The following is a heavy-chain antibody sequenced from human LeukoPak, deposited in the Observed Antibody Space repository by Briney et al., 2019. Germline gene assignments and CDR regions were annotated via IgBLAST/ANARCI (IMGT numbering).Heavy chain of an antibody. V-gene: IGHV4-59*01. CDR1: GGSISSYY. CDR2: IYYSGST. Sequence: SETLSLTCPVSGGSISSYYWSWIRQPPGKGLEWIGYIYYSGSTNYNPSLKSRVTISVDTSKNQFSLKLSSVTAADTAVYYCARDLRDYGMDVWGQGTTVTVSS. CDR3: ARDLRDYGMDV. J-gene: IGHJ6*02.